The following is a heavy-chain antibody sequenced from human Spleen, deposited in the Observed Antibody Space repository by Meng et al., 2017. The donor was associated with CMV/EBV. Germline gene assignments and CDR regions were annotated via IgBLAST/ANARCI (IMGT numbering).Heavy chain of an antibody. V-gene: IGHV4-34*01. CDR3: ARPSSSSSRRYLYYYYGMEV. D-gene: IGHD6-6*01. Sequence: SETLSLTCAVYGGSFSGYYWSWIRQPPGKGLEWIGEINHSGTTKYNPSLKSRVTISLDTSKNQFSLNLTSVTAADTAVYYCARPSSSSSRRYLYYYYGMEVWGQGTTVTVSS. J-gene: IGHJ6*02. CDR2: INHSGTT. CDR1: GGSFSGYY.